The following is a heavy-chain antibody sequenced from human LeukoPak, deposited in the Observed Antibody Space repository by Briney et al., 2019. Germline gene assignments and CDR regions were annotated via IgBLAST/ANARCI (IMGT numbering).Heavy chain of an antibody. CDR2: IKSKTEGGTM. Sequence: KPGGSLRLSCAASGFPFSTIWMNWVRPAPGKGLEWVGRIKSKTEGGTMDYAAPVKGRFTISRDDSKNTLYLQMNSLKTEDTAVYYCTTGNSLGRDGNYFFDFWGPGTLVTVSS. CDR1: GFPFSTIW. V-gene: IGHV3-15*01. J-gene: IGHJ4*02. D-gene: IGHD1-7*01. CDR3: TTGNSLGRDGNYFFDF.